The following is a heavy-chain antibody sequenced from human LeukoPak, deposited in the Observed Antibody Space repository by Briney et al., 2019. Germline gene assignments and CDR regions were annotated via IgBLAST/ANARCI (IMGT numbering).Heavy chain of an antibody. V-gene: IGHV3-43*01. J-gene: IGHJ4*02. D-gene: IGHD6-19*01. CDR2: INRDGVTR. CDR3: AKEGYNSRWISFDH. CDR1: GFAFDVFS. Sequence: GGPLRLSCAASGFAFDVFSMHWVRQAPGKGLEWVSLINRDGVTRYYAGSVKGRFTISRDNIRMSLYLRLNSLTIEYSSLYYCAKEGYNSRWISFDHWGRGALVTVSS.